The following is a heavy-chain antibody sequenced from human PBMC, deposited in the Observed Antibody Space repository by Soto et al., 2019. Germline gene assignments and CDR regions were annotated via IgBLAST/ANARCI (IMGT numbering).Heavy chain of an antibody. J-gene: IGHJ4*02. CDR2: IYHSGGT. CDR1: GDSISSGGFP. Sequence: QLQMQESGSGLVKPSQTLSLICAVSGDSISSGGFPWSWIRQPPGKGLEWIGHIYHSGGTYYNPSLKSRVTMSVDRSKYQFSLKLSSVTAADTAVFYCARGYYFDYWGQGTLVTVSS. V-gene: IGHV4-30-2*01. CDR3: ARGYYFDY.